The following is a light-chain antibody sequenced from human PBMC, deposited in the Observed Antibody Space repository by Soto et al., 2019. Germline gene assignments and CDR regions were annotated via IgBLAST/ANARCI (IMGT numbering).Light chain of an antibody. CDR3: KSYAGSNNYV. J-gene: IGLJ1*01. V-gene: IGLV2-8*01. CDR1: KNDIGVYDF. Sequence: QYVLTQPPSASWSPGQSVTISCTGTKNDIGVYDFVSWYQHHPGKAPRLIIYEVVQRPSGVPDRFSGSKSGNTASLTVSGLQAADDADYFCKSYAGSNNYVFGSGTKVTVL. CDR2: EVV.